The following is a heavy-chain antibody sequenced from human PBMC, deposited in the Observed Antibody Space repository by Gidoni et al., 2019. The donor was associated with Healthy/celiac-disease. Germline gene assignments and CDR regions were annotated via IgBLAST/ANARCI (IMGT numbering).Heavy chain of an antibody. CDR2: IYYSGST. CDR3: ARRDRIFGVVGFDY. Sequence: QLQLQESGPGLVKPSETLSLTCTVSGSSISSSSYYWGWIRQPPGKGLEWIGSIYYSGSTYYNPSLKSRVTISVDTSKNQFSLKLSSVTAADTAVYYCARRDRIFGVVGFDYWGQGTLVTVSS. CDR1: GSSISSSSYY. D-gene: IGHD3-3*01. J-gene: IGHJ4*02. V-gene: IGHV4-39*01.